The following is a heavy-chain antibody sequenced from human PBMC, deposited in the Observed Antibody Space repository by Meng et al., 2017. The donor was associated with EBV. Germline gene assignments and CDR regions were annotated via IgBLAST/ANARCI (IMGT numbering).Heavy chain of an antibody. Sequence: ELGGGLVKPGASLRSSCAASGFTLRSYSMNWVRLAPGKGLEWASSISSNSIDIYYADLVKGRFTISRDNAKNSLFLQMNSLRAEDTAVYYCARDRTSNRFDYWGQGTLVTVSS. CDR3: ARDRTSNRFDY. V-gene: IGHV3-21*01. D-gene: IGHD2-8*01. J-gene: IGHJ4*02. CDR2: ISSNSIDI. CDR1: GFTLRSYS.